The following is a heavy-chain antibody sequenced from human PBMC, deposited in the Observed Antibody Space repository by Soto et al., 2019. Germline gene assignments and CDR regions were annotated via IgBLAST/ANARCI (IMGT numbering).Heavy chain of an antibody. CDR3: ARYGDYFDY. CDR2: IYYSGST. CDR1: GGSISSSIYY. V-gene: IGHV4-39*01. Sequence: SETLSLTCTVSGGSISSSIYYWGWIRQPPGKGLEWIGSIYYSGSTYYNPSLKSRVTISVDTSKNQFSLKLSSVTAADTAVYYCARYGDYFDYWGQGTLVTVSS. J-gene: IGHJ4*02. D-gene: IGHD4-17*01.